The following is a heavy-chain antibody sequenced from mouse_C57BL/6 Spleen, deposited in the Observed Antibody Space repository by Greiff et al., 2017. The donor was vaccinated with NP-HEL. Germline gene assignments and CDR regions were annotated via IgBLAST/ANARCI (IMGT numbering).Heavy chain of an antibody. CDR3: ARSGDYDGGDDY. CDR1: GYAFTNYL. Sequence: QVQLQQSGAELVRPGTSVKVSCKASGYAFTNYLIEWVKQRPGQGLEWIGVINPGSGGTNYNEKFKGKATLTADKSSSTAYMQLSSLTSEDSAVYFCARSGDYDGGDDYWGQGTTLTVSS. D-gene: IGHD2-4*01. V-gene: IGHV1-54*01. CDR2: INPGSGGT. J-gene: IGHJ2*01.